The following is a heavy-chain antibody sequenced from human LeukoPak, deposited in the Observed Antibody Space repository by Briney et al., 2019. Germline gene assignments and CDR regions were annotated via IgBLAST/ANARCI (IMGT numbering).Heavy chain of an antibody. Sequence: VGSLRLSCAASGFTFNNYAISWVRQAPGKGLECVSTVSVSGAIPYYTDSDKGRFTISRDNSKNTLYLQMTILTPKDTAVYNFAKDRSIGPYYIFDCWGEG. CDR3: AKDRSIGPYYIFDC. J-gene: IGHJ4*02. D-gene: IGHD1-26*01. V-gene: IGHV3-23*01. CDR2: VSVSGAIP. CDR1: GFTFNNYA.